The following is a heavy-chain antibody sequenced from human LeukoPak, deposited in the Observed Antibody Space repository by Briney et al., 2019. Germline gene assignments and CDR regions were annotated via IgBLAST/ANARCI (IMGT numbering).Heavy chain of an antibody. J-gene: IGHJ1*01. CDR2: ISNSGNTI. CDR1: GFTSRFSFSDYY. CDR3: VMTAGRAAATDH. V-gene: IGHV3-11*04. Sequence: PGGSLRLSCGASGFTSRFSFSDYYMSWIRQAPGKGLEWLSFISNSGNTIHYADSVRGRFTISRDNAKNSLYLQMNSLSVDDTATSSCVMTAGRAAATDHWGQGALVTVSS.